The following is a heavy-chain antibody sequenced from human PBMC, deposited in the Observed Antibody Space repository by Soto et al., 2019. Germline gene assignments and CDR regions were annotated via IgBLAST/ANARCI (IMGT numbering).Heavy chain of an antibody. CDR3: AKDLIDYSNSYFDY. J-gene: IGHJ4*02. Sequence: LRLSCATSGXSFSNYAMSWVRQAPGKGLEWVAAITSVGYTYYVDSLKGRFTISGDNSKNTLYLQMNSLRAEDTAVYYCAKDLIDYSNSYFDYWGQGTLVTVSS. CDR2: ITSVGYT. D-gene: IGHD4-4*01. V-gene: IGHV3-23*01. CDR1: GXSFSNYA.